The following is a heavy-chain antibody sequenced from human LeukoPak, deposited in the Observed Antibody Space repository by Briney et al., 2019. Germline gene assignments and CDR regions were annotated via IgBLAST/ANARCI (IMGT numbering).Heavy chain of an antibody. J-gene: IGHJ4*02. Sequence: ASVKISCKVSGYTSSDYYVHWVQQAPGKGLEWMGLIDPEDGETIYAEEFQGRVSITAYTSTDTAYMELSSLRFDDTAVYYCATGHITGGTGFDYWGQGTLVTVSS. D-gene: IGHD1-20*01. CDR2: IDPEDGET. CDR1: GYTSSDYY. CDR3: ATGHITGGTGFDY. V-gene: IGHV1-69-2*01.